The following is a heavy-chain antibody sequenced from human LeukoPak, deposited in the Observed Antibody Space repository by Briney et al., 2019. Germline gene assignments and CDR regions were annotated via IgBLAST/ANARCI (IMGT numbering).Heavy chain of an antibody. Sequence: GASVKVSCKASGGTFSSYAISWVRQAPGQGLEWMGGIIPIFGTANYAQKFQGRVTITADESTSTAYMELSSLRSEDTAVYYCARALWGDGYSYGYGDYWGQGTLVTVS. CDR2: IIPIFGTA. J-gene: IGHJ4*02. D-gene: IGHD5-18*01. CDR1: GGTFSSYA. V-gene: IGHV1-69*13. CDR3: ARALWGDGYSYGYGDY.